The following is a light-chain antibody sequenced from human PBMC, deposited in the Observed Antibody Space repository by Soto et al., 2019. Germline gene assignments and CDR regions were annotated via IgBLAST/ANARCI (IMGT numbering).Light chain of an antibody. CDR3: QQCFSTPLLT. CDR1: QSISTF. J-gene: IGKJ4*01. V-gene: IGKV1-39*01. Sequence: DIQMTQSPSSLSASVGDRVTITCRASQSISTFLNWYQQKPGKAPKLMIYGASNLENGVPSTFSGSGSGTDFTLTISSLQPEDFATYYCQQCFSTPLLTFGGGTKVEIK. CDR2: GAS.